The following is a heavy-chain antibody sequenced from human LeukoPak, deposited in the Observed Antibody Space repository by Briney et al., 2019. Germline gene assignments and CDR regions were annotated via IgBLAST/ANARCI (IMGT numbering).Heavy chain of an antibody. Sequence: SETLSLTCAVSGGSISSGGYSWSWIRQPPGKGLEWIGYIYHSGSTYYNPSLKSRVTISVDRSKNQFSLKLSSVTAADTAVYYCARGGIAVAGFPFDYWGQGTLVTVSS. CDR3: ARGGIAVAGFPFDY. CDR2: IYHSGST. D-gene: IGHD6-19*01. J-gene: IGHJ4*02. CDR1: GGSISSGGYS. V-gene: IGHV4-30-2*01.